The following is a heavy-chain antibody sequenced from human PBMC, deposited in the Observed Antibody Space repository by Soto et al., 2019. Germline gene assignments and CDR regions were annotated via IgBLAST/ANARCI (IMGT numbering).Heavy chain of an antibody. V-gene: IGHV1-69*06. CDR3: ARVIIRSGYPDYIDY. D-gene: IGHD3-3*01. CDR1: GGTFSNYA. CDR2: IIPFFGTP. Sequence: QVQLVQSGAEVKKPGSSVKISCKTSGGTFSNYAFSWVRQAPGQGLEWMGGIIPFFGTPNYAQKFQGRVTVTADKSTSAAYMELSSLRSEDTAMYYCARVIIRSGYPDYIDYWGQGTLVTVSS. J-gene: IGHJ4*02.